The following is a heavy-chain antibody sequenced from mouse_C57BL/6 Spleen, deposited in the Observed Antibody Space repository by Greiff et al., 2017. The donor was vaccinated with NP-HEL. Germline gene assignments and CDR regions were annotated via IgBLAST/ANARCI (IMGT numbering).Heavy chain of an antibody. CDR2: IYPGDGDT. V-gene: IGHV1-82*01. Sequence: VQLQQSGPELVKPGALVKISCKASGYAFSSSWMNWVKQRPGKGLEWIGRIYPGDGDTNYNGKFKGKATLTADKSSRTAYMQLSSLTSEDSAVYFCARAGGNSPAWFAYWGQGTLVTVSA. D-gene: IGHD2-1*01. CDR1: GYAFSSSW. CDR3: ARAGGNSPAWFAY. J-gene: IGHJ3*01.